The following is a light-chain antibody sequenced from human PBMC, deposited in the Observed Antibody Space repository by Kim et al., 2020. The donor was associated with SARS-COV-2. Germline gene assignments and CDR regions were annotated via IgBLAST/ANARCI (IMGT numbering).Light chain of an antibody. CDR1: QNIDTY. CDR3: QQRNSWPPAVT. V-gene: IGKV3-11*01. CDR2: DAS. J-gene: IGKJ4*01. Sequence: PGERATLSCRASQNIDTYLAWYQQRPGQAPRLLVYDASDRATGVPDRFSGSGSGTDFTLTISSLEPEDFSIYYCQQRNSWPPAVTFGGGTKVDIK.